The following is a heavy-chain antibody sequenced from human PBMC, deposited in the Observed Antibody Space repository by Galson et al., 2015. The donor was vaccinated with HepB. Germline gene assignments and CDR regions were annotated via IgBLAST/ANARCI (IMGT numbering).Heavy chain of an antibody. V-gene: IGHV1-2*02. CDR3: ARDRGVVISNYYYYYGMDV. D-gene: IGHD3-3*01. J-gene: IGHJ6*02. CDR2: LNPNSGGT. CDR1: GYTFTGYY. Sequence: SCKASGYTFTGYYMHWVRQAPGQGLEWMGWLNPNSGGTNYAQKFQGRVTMTRDTSISTAYMELSRLRSDDTAVYYCARDRGVVISNYYYYYGMDVWGQGTTVTVSS.